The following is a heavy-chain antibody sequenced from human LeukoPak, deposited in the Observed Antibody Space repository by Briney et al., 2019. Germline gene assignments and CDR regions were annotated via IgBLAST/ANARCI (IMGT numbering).Heavy chain of an antibody. V-gene: IGHV4-4*07. D-gene: IGHD1-26*01. Sequence: SESLSLTCTVSGGSISSYYWSWIRQPAGKGLEWIGRIYTSGSTNYNASLKSRVSMSVDTSKNQFSLKLSSVTAADTAVFYCARENSGSYREFDYWGQGTLVTVSS. CDR2: IYTSGST. CDR3: ARENSGSYREFDY. J-gene: IGHJ4*02. CDR1: GGSISSYY.